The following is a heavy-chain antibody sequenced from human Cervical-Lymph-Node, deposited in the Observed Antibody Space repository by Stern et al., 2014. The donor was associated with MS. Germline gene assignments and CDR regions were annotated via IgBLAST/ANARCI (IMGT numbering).Heavy chain of an antibody. J-gene: IGHJ4*02. D-gene: IGHD6-6*01. CDR2: IIPIFGTA. Sequence: VQLEESGAEVQKPGSSVKVSCQASGGTFNTNVISWVRQAPGQGLEWMGGIIPIFGTALYAQQFQGRVTITANESTRAAYMVLSSLRSEDTAVYYCARAAYSTSSYNYWGQGTLVIVS. V-gene: IGHV1-69*01. CDR3: ARAAYSTSSYNY. CDR1: GGTFNTNV.